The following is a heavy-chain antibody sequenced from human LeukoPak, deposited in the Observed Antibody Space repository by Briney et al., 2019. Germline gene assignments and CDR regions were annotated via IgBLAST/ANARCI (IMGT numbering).Heavy chain of an antibody. CDR3: ARFDHGGNDY. CDR2: IKQDGSEK. CDR1: GITFSSYW. J-gene: IGHJ4*02. Sequence: GGSLRLSCAASGITFSSYWMSWVRQAPGKGLEWVANIKQDGSEKYYVDSVKGRFTISRDNAKNSLYLQMNSLRAEDTAVYYCARFDHGGNDYWGQGTLVTVSS. V-gene: IGHV3-7*01. D-gene: IGHD4-23*01.